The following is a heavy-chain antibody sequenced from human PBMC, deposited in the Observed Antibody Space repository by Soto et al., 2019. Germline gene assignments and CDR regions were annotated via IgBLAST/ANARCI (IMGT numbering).Heavy chain of an antibody. Sequence: GESLKISCKGSGYSFTSYWISWVRQMPGKGLEWMGRIDPSDSYTNYSPSFQGHVTISADKSISTAYLQWSSLKASDTAMYYCARLLLSTYYYYGMDVWGQGTKVTVSS. CDR1: GYSFTSYW. CDR3: ARLLLSTYYYYGMDV. J-gene: IGHJ6*02. CDR2: IDPSDSYT. D-gene: IGHD2-21*02. V-gene: IGHV5-10-1*01.